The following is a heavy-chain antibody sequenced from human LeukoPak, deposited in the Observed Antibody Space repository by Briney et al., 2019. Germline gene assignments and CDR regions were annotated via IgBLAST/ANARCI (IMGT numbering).Heavy chain of an antibody. CDR1: GGSISSGGYS. CDR2: IYHSGST. CDR3: ARVEGEWSAFDI. J-gene: IGHJ3*02. D-gene: IGHD3-10*01. Sequence: SETLSLTCAVSGGSISSGGYSWSWIRQPPGKGLEWIGYIYHSGSTYYNPSLKSRVTISVDRSKNQFSLKLSSVTAADTAVYYCARVEGEWSAFDIWGQGTMVTVSS. V-gene: IGHV4-30-2*01.